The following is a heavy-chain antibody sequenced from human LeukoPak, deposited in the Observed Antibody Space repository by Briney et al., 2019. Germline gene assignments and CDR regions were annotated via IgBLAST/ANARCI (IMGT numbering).Heavy chain of an antibody. J-gene: IGHJ4*02. CDR3: TKGLVGALAFEY. CDR1: GFTFSTHG. V-gene: IGHV3-30*02. Sequence: GGSLRLSCAASGFTFSTHGMHWVRQAPGKGLEWVAFIRYDGINKYYADSVKGRFTISRDNSNNTLSLQMNSLRVEDTAVYYCTKGLVGALAFEYWGQGTLVTVSS. CDR2: IRYDGINK. D-gene: IGHD1-26*01.